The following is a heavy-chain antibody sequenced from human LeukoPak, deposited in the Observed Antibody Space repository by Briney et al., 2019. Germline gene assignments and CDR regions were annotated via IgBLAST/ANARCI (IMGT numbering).Heavy chain of an antibody. CDR2: ISYDGSNK. Sequence: GGSLRLSCAASGLTFSSYGMHWVRQAPGKGLEWVAVISYDGSNKYYADSVKGRFTISRDNSKNTLYLQMNSLRAEDTAVYYCARDPYYYDSSGYYDAFDIWGQGTMVTVSS. CDR1: GLTFSSYG. CDR3: ARDPYYYDSSGYYDAFDI. D-gene: IGHD3-22*01. V-gene: IGHV3-30*03. J-gene: IGHJ3*02.